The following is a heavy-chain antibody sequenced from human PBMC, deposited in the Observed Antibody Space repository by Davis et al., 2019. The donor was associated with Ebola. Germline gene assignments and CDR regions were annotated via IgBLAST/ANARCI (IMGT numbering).Heavy chain of an antibody. D-gene: IGHD1-26*01. CDR1: WDSLPHNSVA. CDR3: ARLSIVGATLTFDY. J-gene: IGHJ4*02. Sequence: SQTPSLTCAISWDSLPHNSVAWNSLRQSPSTGLECLRRTYYRSKWYNDYAESRITINPDTSKNQFSLQLKSVPPEDTAVYYCARLSIVGATLTFDYWGQGTLVTVSS. CDR2: TYYRSKWYN. V-gene: IGHV6-1*01.